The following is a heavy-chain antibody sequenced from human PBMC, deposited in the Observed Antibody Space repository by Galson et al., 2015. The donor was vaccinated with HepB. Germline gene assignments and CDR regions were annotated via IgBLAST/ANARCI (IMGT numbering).Heavy chain of an antibody. CDR3: ARYYYDSSGPIGAFDY. CDR2: ISYDGSNK. D-gene: IGHD3-22*01. CDR1: GFTFSSYA. V-gene: IGHV3-30-3*01. J-gene: IGHJ4*02. Sequence: SLRLSCAASGFTFSSYAMHWVRQAPGKGLEWVAVISYDGSNKYYADSVKGRFTISRDNSKNTLYLQMNSLRAEDTAVYYCARYYYDSSGPIGAFDYWGQGTLVTVSS.